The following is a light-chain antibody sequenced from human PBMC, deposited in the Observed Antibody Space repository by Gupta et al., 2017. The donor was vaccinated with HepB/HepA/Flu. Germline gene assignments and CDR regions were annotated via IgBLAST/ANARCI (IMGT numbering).Light chain of an antibody. CDR1: QDISNY. CDR2: DAS. Sequence: DIQMTQSPSSLSASVGDRVTITCQASQDISNYLNWYQQKPGKAPKLLIYDASNLETGVASRFSGSGSGTDFTFTISSLQPEDIATYYCQQYDDFSVTFGGGTKVEIK. J-gene: IGKJ4*01. V-gene: IGKV1-33*01. CDR3: QQYDDFSVT.